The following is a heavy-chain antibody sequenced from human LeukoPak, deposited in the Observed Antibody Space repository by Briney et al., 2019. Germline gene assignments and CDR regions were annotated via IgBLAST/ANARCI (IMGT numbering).Heavy chain of an antibody. D-gene: IGHD2-2*01. CDR1: GFTFSSYG. CDR2: ISSSAGST. Sequence: GGSLRLSCVASGFTFSSYGMTWVRQAPGKGPEWVSVISSSAGSTYYADSVKGRFTISRDNSKNSLYLQMNSLRVEDTALYYCAKDRYCTSSSCPIDYWGQGTMVTVSS. CDR3: AKDRYCTSSSCPIDY. V-gene: IGHV3-23*01. J-gene: IGHJ4*02.